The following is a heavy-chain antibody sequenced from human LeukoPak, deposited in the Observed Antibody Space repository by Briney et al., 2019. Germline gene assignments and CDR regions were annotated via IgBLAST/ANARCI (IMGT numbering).Heavy chain of an antibody. CDR1: GGSISSGGYY. V-gene: IGHV4-30-4*08. D-gene: IGHD6-13*01. J-gene: IGHJ3*02. Sequence: SQTLSLTCTVSGGSISSGGYYWSWIRQHPGKGLEWIGYIYYSGSTYYNPSLKSRVTISVDTSKNQFSLKLSSVTAADTAVYYCARDAGSSWYENAFDIWGQGTMVTVSS. CDR3: ARDAGSSWYENAFDI. CDR2: IYYSGST.